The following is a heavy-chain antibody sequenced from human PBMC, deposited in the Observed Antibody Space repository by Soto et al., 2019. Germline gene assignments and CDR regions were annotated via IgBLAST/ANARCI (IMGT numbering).Heavy chain of an antibody. CDR1: GFTFSSYE. CDR2: ISSSGSTI. CDR3: AIFPVVVPAAMRYYYGMDV. D-gene: IGHD2-2*01. J-gene: IGHJ6*02. V-gene: IGHV3-48*03. Sequence: EVQLVESGGGLVQPGGSLRLSCAASGFTFSSYEMNWVRQAPGKGLEWVSYISSSGSTIYYADSVKGRFTISRDNAKNSLYPQMNSLRAEDTAVYYCAIFPVVVPAAMRYYYGMDVWGQGTTVTVSS.